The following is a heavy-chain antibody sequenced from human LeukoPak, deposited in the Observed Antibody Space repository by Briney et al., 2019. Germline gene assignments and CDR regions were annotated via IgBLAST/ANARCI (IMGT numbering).Heavy chain of an antibody. V-gene: IGHV3-21*01. CDR2: ISSSSSYI. CDR1: GFIFRSYS. J-gene: IGHJ4*02. Sequence: PGGSLRLSCAASGFIFRSYSMNWVRQAPGKGLEWVSCISSSSSYIYYADSVKGRITISRDNAKNSLYLQMNSLRAEDTAVYYCASGFRVSRVDYWGQGTLVTVSS. CDR3: ASGFRVSRVDY. D-gene: IGHD2/OR15-2a*01.